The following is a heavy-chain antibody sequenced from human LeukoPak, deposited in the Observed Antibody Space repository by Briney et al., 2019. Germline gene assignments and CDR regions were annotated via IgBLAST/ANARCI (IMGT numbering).Heavy chain of an antibody. CDR2: IKQDGSDR. Sequence: GGSLLLSCAASGFTFRNYWMSWVRQVPGTGLEWVANIKQDGSDRNYVTSVRGRFTISRDNAESSLYLQMNSLRAEDTAVYYCVRNLAVAGTCFDSWGQGTLVTVSS. D-gene: IGHD6-19*01. CDR3: VRNLAVAGTCFDS. J-gene: IGHJ4*02. CDR1: GFTFRNYW. V-gene: IGHV3-7*03.